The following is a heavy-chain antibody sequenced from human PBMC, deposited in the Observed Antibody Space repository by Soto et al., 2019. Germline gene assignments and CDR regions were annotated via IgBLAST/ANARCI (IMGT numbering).Heavy chain of an antibody. CDR1: GNTFSNYY. CDR3: ARGGHVVVVTAAFDY. Sequence: QVQLVQSGAEVKKPGASVKVSCKASGNTFSNYYIHWVRQAPGQGLEWMGTINPSGGHTTYAQKFLGRVVMRRDTSTRTLYMEVTRLRSEDTAVDYCARGGHVVVVTAAFDYWGQGPLVTVSS. CDR2: INPSGGHT. J-gene: IGHJ4*02. D-gene: IGHD2-21*02. V-gene: IGHV1-46*03.